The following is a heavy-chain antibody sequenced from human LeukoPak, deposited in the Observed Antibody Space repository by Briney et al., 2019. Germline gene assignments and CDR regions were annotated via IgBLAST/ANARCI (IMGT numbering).Heavy chain of an antibody. CDR2: ISGSGGST. Sequence: PGGSLRLSCAASGFTFSSYAMSWVRQAPGKGLEWVSAISGSGGSTYYADSVKGRFTISRDNAKNSLYLQMNSLRAEDTALYYCAKDTDSSVFDYWGQGTLVTVSS. J-gene: IGHJ4*02. CDR1: GFTFSSYA. V-gene: IGHV3-23*01. D-gene: IGHD3-22*01. CDR3: AKDTDSSVFDY.